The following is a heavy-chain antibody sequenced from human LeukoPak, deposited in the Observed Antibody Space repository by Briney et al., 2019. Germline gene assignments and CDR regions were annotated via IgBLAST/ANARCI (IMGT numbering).Heavy chain of an antibody. CDR2: IYYSGST. CDR3: ARHQDSYYYDSSGLDY. Sequence: SETLSLTCTVSGGSISSYYWSWLRQPPGKGLEWIGYIYYSGSTNYNPSLKSRVTISVDTSKNQFSLKLSSVTAADTAVYYCARHQDSYYYDSSGLDYWGQGTLVTVSS. V-gene: IGHV4-59*08. CDR1: GGSISSYY. D-gene: IGHD3-22*01. J-gene: IGHJ4*02.